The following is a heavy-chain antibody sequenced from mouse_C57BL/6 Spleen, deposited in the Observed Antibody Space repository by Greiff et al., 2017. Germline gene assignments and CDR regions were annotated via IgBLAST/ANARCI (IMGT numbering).Heavy chain of an antibody. CDR2: IDPSDSYT. Sequence: VQLQQPGAELVKPGASVKLSCKASGYTFTSYWMQWVKQRPGQGLEWIGEIDPSDSYTNYNQKFKGKATLTVDTSSSTAYMQLSSLTSEDSAVYYCARYYGNYGWFAYWGQGTLVTVSA. V-gene: IGHV1-50*01. D-gene: IGHD2-1*01. J-gene: IGHJ3*01. CDR1: GYTFTSYW. CDR3: ARYYGNYGWFAY.